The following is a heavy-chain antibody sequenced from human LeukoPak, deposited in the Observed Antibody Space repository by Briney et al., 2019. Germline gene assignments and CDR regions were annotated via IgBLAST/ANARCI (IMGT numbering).Heavy chain of an antibody. CDR3: ARRIVVVPAAIRNGDAFDI. J-gene: IGHJ3*02. Sequence: ASVKVSCKASGYTFTSYGISWVRQAPGQGLEWMGWISAYNGNTNYAQKLQGRVTMTTDTSTSTAYMELRSLRSDDTAIYYCARRIVVVPAAIRNGDAFDIWGQGTMVSVSS. D-gene: IGHD2-2*01. CDR1: GYTFTSYG. V-gene: IGHV1-18*01. CDR2: ISAYNGNT.